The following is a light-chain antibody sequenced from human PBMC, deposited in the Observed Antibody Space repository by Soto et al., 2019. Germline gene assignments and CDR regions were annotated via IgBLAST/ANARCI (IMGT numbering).Light chain of an antibody. V-gene: IGKV3-15*01. CDR2: DTS. CDR1: QSVSNY. Sequence: EIVMTQSPATLSVSPGERATLSCRASQSVSNYLAWYQQKPGQAPRLFIYDTSARATGIPARFSGSGSGTEFTLTISSLQSEDFAIYYCQQYDDWVTFGQGTKV. J-gene: IGKJ1*01. CDR3: QQYDDWVT.